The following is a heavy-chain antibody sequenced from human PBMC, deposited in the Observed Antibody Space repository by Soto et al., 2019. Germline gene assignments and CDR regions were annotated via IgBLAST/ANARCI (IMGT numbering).Heavy chain of an antibody. J-gene: IGHJ6*02. CDR3: AREGPAPYYYYGMDV. Sequence: QVQLVQSGGEVKKPGASVKVSCKTSGYSFTTYGISWVLQAPGQGLEWMGWISAYNGNTNYAQKLQDRVTMTTDTSTSTAYMELRSLRSDDTAVYYCAREGPAPYYYYGMDVWGQGSTVTVSS. CDR1: GYSFTTYG. CDR2: ISAYNGNT. V-gene: IGHV1-18*01.